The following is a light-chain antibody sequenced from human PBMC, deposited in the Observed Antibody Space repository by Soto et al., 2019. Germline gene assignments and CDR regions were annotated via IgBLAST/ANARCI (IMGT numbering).Light chain of an antibody. CDR3: QQYNNWPRAT. J-gene: IGKJ4*01. CDR1: QSVSSN. V-gene: IGKV3D-15*01. CDR2: GAS. Sequence: EIVMPQSPATLSVSPGERATLSCRASQSVSSNLAWYQQKPGQAPRLLIYGASTRATGIPARFSGSGSGTEFNLTISSLQSEDFGVYYCQQYNNWPRATFGGGTKVDIK.